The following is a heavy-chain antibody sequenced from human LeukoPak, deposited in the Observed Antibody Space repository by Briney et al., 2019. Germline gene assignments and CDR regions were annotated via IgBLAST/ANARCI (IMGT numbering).Heavy chain of an antibody. CDR2: ISWNSGSI. CDR3: ARGAAAAGTFYYYYGMDV. CDR1: GFTFDDYA. Sequence: GGSLRLSCAASGFTFDDYAMHWVRQAPGKGLEWVSGISWNSGSIGYADSVKGRFTISRDNAKNSLYLQMNSLRAEDTAVYYCARGAAAAGTFYYYYGMDVWGQGTTVTVSS. D-gene: IGHD6-13*01. V-gene: IGHV3-9*01. J-gene: IGHJ6*02.